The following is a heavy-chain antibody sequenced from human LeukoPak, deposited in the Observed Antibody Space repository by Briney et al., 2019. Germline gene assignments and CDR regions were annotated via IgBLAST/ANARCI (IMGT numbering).Heavy chain of an antibody. CDR3: ARAYSSSPKAAGYYMDV. CDR1: GYTFTGYY. CDR2: INPNSGGT. V-gene: IGHV1-2*06. D-gene: IGHD6-13*01. J-gene: IGHJ6*03. Sequence: ASVKVSCKASGYTFTGYYMHWVRQAPRQGLEWMGRINPNSGGTNYAQKFQGRVTMNRDTSISTAYTELSRLRSDDTAVYYCARAYSSSPKAAGYYMDVWGKGTTVTVSS.